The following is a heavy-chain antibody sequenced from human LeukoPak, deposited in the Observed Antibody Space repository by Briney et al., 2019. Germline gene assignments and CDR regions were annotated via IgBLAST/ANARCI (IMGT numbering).Heavy chain of an antibody. J-gene: IGHJ5*02. CDR3: AREGSSGWYPGGFDP. Sequence: ADTLSLTCSVSGGSNSSYYWSWIPHPPGKGLEWMGYIYYSGSTNYNPSLKRRVTISVDTSKNQFSLKLSSVTAADTAVYYCAREGSSGWYPGGFDPWGQGTLVTVS. CDR1: GGSNSSYY. V-gene: IGHV4-59*01. CDR2: IYYSGST. D-gene: IGHD6-19*01.